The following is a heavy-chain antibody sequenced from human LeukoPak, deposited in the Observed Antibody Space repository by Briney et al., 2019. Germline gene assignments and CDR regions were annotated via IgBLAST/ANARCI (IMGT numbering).Heavy chain of an antibody. CDR2: IYPGDSDT. J-gene: IGHJ4*02. D-gene: IGHD6-19*01. CDR3: ARLLQGVAGTWGY. Sequence: GGSLRLSCKASGYSFTTYWIAWVRQMPGKGLEWMGMIYPGDSDTRYSPSFQGQITISVDKSINIAYLQWSSLKASDTAMYYCARLLQGVAGTWGYWGQGTLVTV. CDR1: GYSFTTYW. V-gene: IGHV5-51*01.